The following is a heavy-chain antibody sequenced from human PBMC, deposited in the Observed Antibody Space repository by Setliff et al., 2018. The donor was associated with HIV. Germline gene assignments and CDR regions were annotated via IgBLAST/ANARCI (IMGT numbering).Heavy chain of an antibody. CDR2: IHTSGST. V-gene: IGHV4-61*01. J-gene: IGHJ4*02. CDR1: GGSITSGSYY. Sequence: PSETLSLTCTVSGGSITSGSYYWSWIRQSPGKKLEWIGYIHTSGSTNYNPSLKSRVTISLDTSNDRFSLRLSSVTAADTAVYYCARAPTGELDFWGQGTLVTVSS. D-gene: IGHD7-27*01. CDR3: ARAPTGELDF.